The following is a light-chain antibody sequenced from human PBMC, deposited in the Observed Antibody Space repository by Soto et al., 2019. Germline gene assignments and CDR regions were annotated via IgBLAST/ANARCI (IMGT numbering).Light chain of an antibody. J-gene: IGKJ1*01. V-gene: IGKV1-27*01. CDR3: QNYNGDPWT. Sequence: DIQLTQSPSSLSASVGDRVTITCRASQAISTYLVWYQQKPGTVPKLLIFAASTLQSGVPSRFSGSGSGTDFTLTISSLQPEDVATYYCQNYNGDPWTFGQGTKVEIK. CDR2: AAS. CDR1: QAISTY.